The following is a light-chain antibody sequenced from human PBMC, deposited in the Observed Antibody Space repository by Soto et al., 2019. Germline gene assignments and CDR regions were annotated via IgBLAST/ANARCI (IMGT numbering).Light chain of an antibody. CDR1: QSVSSSY. J-gene: IGKJ1*01. CDR2: GAS. V-gene: IGKV3-20*01. Sequence: EIVLTQSPGTLSLSPGERATLSCRASQSVSSSYLAWYQQKPGQAPRLLIYGASSRATGLPDRLSGSGSGTNLPLPLRRMGPEDFAVYYCQQYGSSLRTFGQGTKVDIK. CDR3: QQYGSSLRT.